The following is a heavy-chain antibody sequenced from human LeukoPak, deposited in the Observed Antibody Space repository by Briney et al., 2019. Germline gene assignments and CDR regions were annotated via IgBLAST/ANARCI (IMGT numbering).Heavy chain of an antibody. CDR2: ISWNSGYI. CDR3: AKVRVTYTSGYFFDY. Sequence: AGGSLRLSCAASGFTFDNHAMHWVRQAPGKGLEWLSIISWNSGYIGYADSVKGRFTISRDNAKKSLDLQMNSLRAEDTAFYYCAKVRVTYTSGYFFDYWGQGTLVTVSS. J-gene: IGHJ4*02. D-gene: IGHD6-19*01. CDR1: GFTFDNHA. V-gene: IGHV3-9*01.